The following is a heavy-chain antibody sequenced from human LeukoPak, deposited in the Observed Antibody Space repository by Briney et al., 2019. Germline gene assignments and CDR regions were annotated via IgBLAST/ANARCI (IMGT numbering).Heavy chain of an antibody. D-gene: IGHD1-14*01. CDR1: GGSFNGYY. J-gene: IGHJ4*02. CDR3: ARGRGNRHFDY. CDR2: INHSGST. V-gene: IGHV4-34*01. Sequence: PSETLSLTCAVYGGSFNGYYWSWIRQPPGKGLEWIGEINHSGSTNYNPSLKSRVTISVDTSKNQFSLKLSSVTAADTAVYYCARGRGNRHFDYWGQGTLVTVSS.